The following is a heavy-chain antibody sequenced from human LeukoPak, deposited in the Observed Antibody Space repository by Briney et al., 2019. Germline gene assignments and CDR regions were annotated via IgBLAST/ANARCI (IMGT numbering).Heavy chain of an antibody. V-gene: IGHV4-39*01. CDR1: RGSMYNSY. D-gene: IGHD2-21*02. CDR2: IYYSGST. Sequence: NPSETLSLTCTVSRGSMYNSYWGWIRQPPGKGLEWIGSIYYSGSTYYNPSLKSRVTISVDTSKNQFSLKLSSVTAADTAVYYCRLWVVTAIRPGKNFDYWGQGTLVTVSS. CDR3: RLWVVTAIRPGKNFDY. J-gene: IGHJ4*02.